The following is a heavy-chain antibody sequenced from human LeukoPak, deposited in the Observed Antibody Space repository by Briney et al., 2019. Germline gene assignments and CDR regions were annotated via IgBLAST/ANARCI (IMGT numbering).Heavy chain of an antibody. J-gene: IGHJ4*02. V-gene: IGHV4-31*03. D-gene: IGHD4-17*01. CDR1: GVSIRSGGYS. Sequence: PSQTLSLTCTDSGVSIRSGGYSWRWIRQPPGKGLEWIGYIYYSGSTYYNPSLKSRLTISVDTSKNQFSLTLSSVTAAETAVYYCARAPTAVTVDYWGQGTLVTVSS. CDR3: ARAPTAVTVDY. CDR2: IYYSGST.